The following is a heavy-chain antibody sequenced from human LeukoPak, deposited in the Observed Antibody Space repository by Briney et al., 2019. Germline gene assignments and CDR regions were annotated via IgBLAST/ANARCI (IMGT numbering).Heavy chain of an antibody. CDR2: FDPDDGDR. CDR1: GYTLTELS. J-gene: IGHJ4*02. D-gene: IGHD3-22*01. Sequence: GASVKVSCKVSGYTLTELSMHWVRQTPGRGLEWMGGFDPDDGDRIYAQKFQGRIIMTQDSSTDTAYMELKSLRSDDTAVYYCCVIVVAMNPWHFVWGQGTLVTVST. CDR3: CVIVVAMNPWHFV. V-gene: IGHV1-24*01.